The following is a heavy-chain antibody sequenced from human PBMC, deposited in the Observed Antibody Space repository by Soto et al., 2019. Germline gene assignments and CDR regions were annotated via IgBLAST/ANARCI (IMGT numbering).Heavy chain of an antibody. Sequence: QVQLQESGPGLVKPSQTLSLTCTVSGGSISSGGYYWSWIRQHPGKGLEWIGYIYYSGSTYYNPSLKRRVTISVDTSKNQFALKLSSVTAADTAVYYCARDSEYQLRYGMAVWGQGTTVTVSS. CDR3: ARDSEYQLRYGMAV. CDR1: GGSISSGGYY. D-gene: IGHD2-2*01. V-gene: IGHV4-31*03. CDR2: IYYSGST. J-gene: IGHJ6*02.